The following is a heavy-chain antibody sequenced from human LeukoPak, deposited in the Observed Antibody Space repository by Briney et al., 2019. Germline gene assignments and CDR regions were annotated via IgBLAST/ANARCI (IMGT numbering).Heavy chain of an antibody. CDR2: IYYSGST. CDR3: ARSRFLEWLAHFDY. Sequence: TSETLSLTCTVSGGSISSSSYYWGWIRQPPGKGLEWIGSIYYSGSTYYNPSLKSRVTISVDTSKNQFSLKLSSVTAADTAVYYCARSRFLEWLAHFDYWGQGTLVTVSS. D-gene: IGHD3-3*01. V-gene: IGHV4-39*01. CDR1: GGSISSSSYY. J-gene: IGHJ4*02.